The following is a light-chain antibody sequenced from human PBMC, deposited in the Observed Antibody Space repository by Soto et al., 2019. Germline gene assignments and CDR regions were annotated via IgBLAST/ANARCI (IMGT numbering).Light chain of an antibody. CDR1: QDIAIY. Sequence: GDRATITCRASQDIAIYLAWYQQKPGEAPKLLIYAASTLHGGVPSRFSGSGSGTDFALTITSLQAEDFATYYCQQLRSYPSTFGGGTKVDI. CDR2: AAS. J-gene: IGKJ4*01. CDR3: QQLRSYPST. V-gene: IGKV1-9*01.